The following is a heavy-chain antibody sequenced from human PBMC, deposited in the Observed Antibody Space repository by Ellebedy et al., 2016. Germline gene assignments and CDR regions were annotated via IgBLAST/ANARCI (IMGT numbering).Heavy chain of an antibody. V-gene: IGHV3-9*01. CDR1: GFTFDDYA. Sequence: GGSLRLXCAASGFTFDDYAMHWVRQPPGKGLEWVSGITWNSDRMAYTDSVKGRFTISRDNSKSTLYLQMNSLRAEDTALYFCAKWRGLQSEFHYWGQGVLVTVSS. J-gene: IGHJ4*02. D-gene: IGHD2-15*01. CDR2: ITWNSDRM. CDR3: AKWRGLQSEFHY.